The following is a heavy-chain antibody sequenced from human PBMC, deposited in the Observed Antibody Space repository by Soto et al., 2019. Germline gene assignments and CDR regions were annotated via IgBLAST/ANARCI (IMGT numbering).Heavy chain of an antibody. CDR3: AREGRTGGPYYYYYGMDV. V-gene: IGHV4-34*01. Sequence: PSETLSLTCAVYGGSFSGYYWNWIRQPPGKGLEWIGEINHSGSTNYNPSLKSRVTISVDTSKNQFSLKLSSVTAADTAVYYCAREGRTGGPYYYYYGMDVWGQGTTVT. CDR1: GGSFSGYY. J-gene: IGHJ6*02. CDR2: INHSGST.